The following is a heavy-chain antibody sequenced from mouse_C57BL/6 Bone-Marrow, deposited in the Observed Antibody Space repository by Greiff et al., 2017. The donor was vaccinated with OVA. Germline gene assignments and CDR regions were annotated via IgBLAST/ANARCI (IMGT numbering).Heavy chain of an antibody. V-gene: IGHV7-1*01. D-gene: IGHD3-2*01. CDR2: SRNKANDYTT. J-gene: IGHJ3*01. CDR1: GFTFSDFY. Sequence: EVKLMESGGGLVQSGRSLRLSCATSGFTFSDFYMEWVRQAPGKGLEWIAASRNKANDYTTEYSASVKGRFIVSRDTSQSILYLQMNALRAEDTAIYYCARDADRAWFAYWGQGTLVTVSA. CDR3: ARDADRAWFAY.